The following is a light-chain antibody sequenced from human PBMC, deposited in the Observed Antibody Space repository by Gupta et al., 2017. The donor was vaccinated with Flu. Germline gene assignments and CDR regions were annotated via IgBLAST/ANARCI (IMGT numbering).Light chain of an antibody. CDR2: DAS. V-gene: IGKV3-15*01. Sequence: GEGATLSCRASQGVSRNMAWYRQKPGQAPRLLIYDASTRVSGVPARFSGSGFGTEFTLTISSLQSEDFAVYYCQQYNNWPLGFGGGTRVEIK. CDR3: QQYNNWPLG. J-gene: IGKJ4*01. CDR1: QGVSRN.